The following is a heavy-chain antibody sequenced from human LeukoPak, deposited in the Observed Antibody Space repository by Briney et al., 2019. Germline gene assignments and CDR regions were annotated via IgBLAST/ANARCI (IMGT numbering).Heavy chain of an antibody. CDR3: ARDLYGSGWYINY. V-gene: IGHV3-33*01. J-gene: IGHJ4*02. Sequence: GGSLRLSCAASGFTFSSYGMHWVRQAPGKGLEWVAVIWYDGSNKYYADSVKGRFTISRDNSKNTLYLQMNSLRAEDTAVYYCARDLYGSGWYINYWGQVTLGSVSS. CDR1: GFTFSSYG. D-gene: IGHD6-19*01. CDR2: IWYDGSNK.